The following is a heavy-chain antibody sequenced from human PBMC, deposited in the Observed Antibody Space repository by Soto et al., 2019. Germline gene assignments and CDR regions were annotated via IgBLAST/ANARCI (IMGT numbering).Heavy chain of an antibody. CDR3: AKDSTEYSSSLYYYYYMDV. J-gene: IGHJ6*03. CDR2: ISWNSGSI. CDR1: GFTFDDYA. V-gene: IGHV3-9*01. D-gene: IGHD6-13*01. Sequence: EVQLVESVGGLVQPGRSLRLSCAASGFTFDDYAMHWVRQAPGKGLEWVSGISWNSGSIGYADSVKGRFTISRDNAKNSLYLQMNSLRAEDTALYYCAKDSTEYSSSLYYYYYMDVWGKGTTVTVSS.